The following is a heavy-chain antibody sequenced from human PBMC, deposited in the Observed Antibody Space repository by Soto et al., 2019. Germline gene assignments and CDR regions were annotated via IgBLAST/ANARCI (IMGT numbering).Heavy chain of an antibody. V-gene: IGHV4-39*01. CDR2: IYYSGST. J-gene: IGHJ5*02. Sequence: SETLSLTCTVSGGSISGSSYYWGWIRQPPGKGLEWIGSIYYSGSTYYNPSLKSRVTISVDTSKNQFSLKLSSVTAADTAVYYCARHFTGALWGGWFDPWGQGTLVTVSS. CDR1: GGSISGSSYY. CDR3: ARHFTGALWGGWFDP. D-gene: IGHD3-9*01.